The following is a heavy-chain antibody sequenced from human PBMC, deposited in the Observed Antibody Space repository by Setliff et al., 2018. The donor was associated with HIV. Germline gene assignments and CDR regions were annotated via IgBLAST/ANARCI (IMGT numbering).Heavy chain of an antibody. D-gene: IGHD3-16*01. CDR3: ARGILFWSDYVWGSSRTFDY. J-gene: IGHJ4*02. CDR2: INDGGST. V-gene: IGHV4-34*01. Sequence: SETLSLTCAVYGGSFSGYFWSWIRQPPGKGLEWIGEINDGGSTNYNPSLKSRVTISIDTSKNQFSVRLSSVTAADTAVYYCARGILFWSDYVWGSSRTFDYWGQGTLVTVSS. CDR1: GGSFSGYF.